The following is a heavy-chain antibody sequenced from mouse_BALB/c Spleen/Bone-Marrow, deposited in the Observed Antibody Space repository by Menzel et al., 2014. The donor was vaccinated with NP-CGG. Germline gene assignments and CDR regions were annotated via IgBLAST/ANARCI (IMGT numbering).Heavy chain of an antibody. Sequence: VKVEESGPGLVAPSQSLSITCTVSGFSLTSYGVHWVRQPPGKGLEWLGVIWAGGSTNYNSALMSRLSISKDNSKSQVFLKMNSLRTDDTAMYYCASPIYYDYPLFAYWGQGTLVTVSA. J-gene: IGHJ3*01. CDR2: IWAGGST. CDR3: ASPIYYDYPLFAY. CDR1: GFSLTSYG. D-gene: IGHD2-4*01. V-gene: IGHV2-9*02.